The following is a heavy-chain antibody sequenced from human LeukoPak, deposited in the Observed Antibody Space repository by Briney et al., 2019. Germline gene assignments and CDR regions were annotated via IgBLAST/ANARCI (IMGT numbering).Heavy chain of an antibody. CDR2: IYTSGST. Sequence: MSSETLSLTCTVSGGSISSGSYYWSWIRQPAGKGLEWIGRIYTSGSTNYNPSLKSRVTISVDTSKNQFSLKLSSVTAADTAVYYCARERLLYHYGSGSPAPYSWFDPWGQGTLVTVSS. D-gene: IGHD3-10*01. CDR1: GGSISSGSYY. J-gene: IGHJ5*02. CDR3: ARERLLYHYGSGSPAPYSWFDP. V-gene: IGHV4-61*02.